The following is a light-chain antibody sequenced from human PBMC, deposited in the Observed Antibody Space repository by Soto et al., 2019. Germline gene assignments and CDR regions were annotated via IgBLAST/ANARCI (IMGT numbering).Light chain of an antibody. J-gene: IGLJ1*01. CDR2: DVS. Sequence: QSVLAQPASVSGLPGQSITISCAGSSRDIGGYDFVSWYQQHPGEFPKLIIFDVSDRPSGVSDRFSGSKSGDTASLAISGLQVEHEADYYCSSFSNSDTPYVFATGTKVTVL. V-gene: IGLV2-14*03. CDR3: SSFSNSDTPYV. CDR1: SRDIGGYDF.